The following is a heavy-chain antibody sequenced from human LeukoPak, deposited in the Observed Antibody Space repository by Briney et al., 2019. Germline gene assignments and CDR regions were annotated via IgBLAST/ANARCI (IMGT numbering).Heavy chain of an antibody. J-gene: IGHJ4*02. CDR2: IHQDGSER. CDR3: ASLQPSYYYGSGRTYYFDY. V-gene: IGHV3-7*01. D-gene: IGHD3-10*01. Sequence: GGSLRLSCAASGFTFSDYWMSWVRQAPGKGPGWVANIHQDGSERNYVDSVKGRFTISRDNAKNSLYLQMNSLRAEDTAVYYCASLQPSYYYGSGRTYYFDYWGQGTLVTVSS. CDR1: GFTFSDYW.